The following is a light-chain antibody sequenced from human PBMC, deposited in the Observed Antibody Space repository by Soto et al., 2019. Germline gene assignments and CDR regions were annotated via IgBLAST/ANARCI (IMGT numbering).Light chain of an antibody. Sequence: NFMLTQPHSVSESPGKTVTISCTRSSGSIATNHVQWYQQRPGCAPTTVIYDDNQRPPGVPDRVSGSIDTSSNSASLTISGLKPEDEADYYCQSYDSNNRWVFGGGTKLTVL. V-gene: IGLV6-57*04. CDR1: SGSIATNH. CDR3: QSYDSNNRWV. CDR2: DDN. J-gene: IGLJ3*02.